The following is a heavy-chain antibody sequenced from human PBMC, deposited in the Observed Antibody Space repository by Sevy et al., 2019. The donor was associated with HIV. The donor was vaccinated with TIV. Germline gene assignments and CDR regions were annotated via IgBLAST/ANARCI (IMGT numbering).Heavy chain of an antibody. J-gene: IGHJ4*02. CDR2: ISWNSGRI. CDR1: GFTFEDYA. Sequence: GGSLTLSCAASGFTFEDYALHWVRHVPGKGLEWVSGISWNSGRIGYADSVKGRFTISRDNAKNSLYLQMNSLRAEDTAFYYCAKDSYYDSSGYFDAWGQGTLVTVSS. D-gene: IGHD3-22*01. CDR3: AKDSYYDSSGYFDA. V-gene: IGHV3-9*01.